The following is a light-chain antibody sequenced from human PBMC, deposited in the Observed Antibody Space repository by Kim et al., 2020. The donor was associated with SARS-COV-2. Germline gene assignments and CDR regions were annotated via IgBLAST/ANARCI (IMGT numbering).Light chain of an antibody. J-gene: IGLJ1*01. CDR3: SSYVATDNFV. Sequence: QSVLTQPPSASGSPGQSVTISCTGTSSDIGGYNYVSWYQQHPGKAPRLMIYEVHKRPSGVPDRFSGSKSGNTASLTVSGLQAEDEADYYCSSYVATDNFVFGTGTKVTVL. CDR2: EVH. CDR1: SSDIGGYNY. V-gene: IGLV2-8*01.